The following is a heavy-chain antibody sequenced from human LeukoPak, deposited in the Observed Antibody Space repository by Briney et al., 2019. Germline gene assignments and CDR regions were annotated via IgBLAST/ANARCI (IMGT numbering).Heavy chain of an antibody. CDR1: GYTFTSYG. CDR3: ARDWERTLGITMVRGARGYYMDV. CDR2: INPNSGGT. Sequence: ASVKVSCKASGYTFTSYGISWVRQAPGQGLEWMGWINPNSGGTNYAQKFQGRVTMTRDTSISTAYMELSSLRSEDTAVYYCARDWERTLGITMVRGARGYYMDVWGKGTTVTISS. D-gene: IGHD3-10*01. V-gene: IGHV1-2*02. J-gene: IGHJ6*03.